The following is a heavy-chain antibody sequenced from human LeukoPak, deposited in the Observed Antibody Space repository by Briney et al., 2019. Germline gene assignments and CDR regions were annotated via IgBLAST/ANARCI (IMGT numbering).Heavy chain of an antibody. Sequence: GGSLRLSCAASGFTFSSYAMSWVRQAPGKGLEWVSAISGSGGSTYYADSVKGRFTISRDNSKNTLYLQMNSLRAEDTAVYYCAKDSVPYYYGSGSYPDYWGQGTLVTVSS. CDR3: AKDSVPYYYGSGSYPDY. CDR2: ISGSGGST. J-gene: IGHJ4*02. V-gene: IGHV3-23*01. D-gene: IGHD3-10*01. CDR1: GFTFSSYA.